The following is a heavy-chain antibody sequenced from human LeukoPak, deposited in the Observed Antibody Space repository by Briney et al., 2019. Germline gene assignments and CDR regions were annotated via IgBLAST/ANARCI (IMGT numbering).Heavy chain of an antibody. D-gene: IGHD3-10*01. V-gene: IGHV1-69*05. CDR1: GGTFSSYA. J-gene: IGHJ6*03. Sequence: SVKVSCKASGGTFSSYAISWVRQAPGQGLEWMGRIIPIFGTANYAQKFQGRVTITTDESTSTAYMELSSLRSEDTAVYYCARDGGSGSAYYMDVWGKGTTVTVSS. CDR2: IIPIFGTA. CDR3: ARDGGSGSAYYMDV.